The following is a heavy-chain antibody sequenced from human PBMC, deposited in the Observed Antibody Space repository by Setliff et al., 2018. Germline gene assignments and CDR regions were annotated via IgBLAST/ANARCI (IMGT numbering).Heavy chain of an antibody. J-gene: IGHJ4*02. CDR3: ARDNSGDYAYFDY. Sequence: PSETLSLTCTVSGGSISSGTYYWSWIRQPAGKGLEWVGHIYTSGITKYNSYLKSRVTISLDTSKNQFSLTLSSVTAADTAVYYCARDNSGDYAYFDYWGQGTLVTVSS. CDR2: IYTSGIT. CDR1: GGSISSGTYY. D-gene: IGHD4-17*01. V-gene: IGHV4-61*09.